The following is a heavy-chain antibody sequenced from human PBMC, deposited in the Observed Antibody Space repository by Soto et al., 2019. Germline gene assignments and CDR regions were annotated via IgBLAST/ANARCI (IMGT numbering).Heavy chain of an antibody. D-gene: IGHD2-2*01. CDR3: ARDRCSSTSCYVLDY. V-gene: IGHV3-66*01. Sequence: GGSLRLSCAASGFTVNSNYMSWVRQAPGKGLEWVSVIYSDGSTYYADSVKGRFIISRDNAKNSLYLQMNSLRAEDTAVYYCARDRCSSTSCYVLDYWGQGTLVTVSS. CDR1: GFTVNSNY. CDR2: IYSDGST. J-gene: IGHJ4*02.